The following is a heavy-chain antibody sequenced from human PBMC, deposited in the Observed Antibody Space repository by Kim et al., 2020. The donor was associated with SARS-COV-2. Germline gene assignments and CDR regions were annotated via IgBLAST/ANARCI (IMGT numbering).Heavy chain of an antibody. Sequence: SETLSLTCTVSGVSISSGGYYWSWIRQHPGKGLEWIGYIYYSGSTYYNPSLKSRVTISVDTSKNQFSLKLSSVTAADTAVYYCARAGTIFGVVIAHFDYWGQGTLVTVSS. V-gene: IGHV4-31*03. D-gene: IGHD3-3*01. CDR2: IYYSGST. J-gene: IGHJ4*02. CDR1: GVSISSGGYY. CDR3: ARAGTIFGVVIAHFDY.